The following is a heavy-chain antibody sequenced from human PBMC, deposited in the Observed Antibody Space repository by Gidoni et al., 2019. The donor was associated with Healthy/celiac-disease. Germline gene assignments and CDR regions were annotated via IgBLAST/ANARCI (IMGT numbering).Heavy chain of an antibody. Sequence: QVQLVQSGAEVKKPGASVKVSCKASGYTFTGDYMHWVRQAPGQGLEWMGWINPNSGGTNYAQKFQGRVTMTRDTSISTAYMELSRLRSDDTAVYYCARGTRCSSTSCYTLFYWGQGTLVTVSS. CDR2: INPNSGGT. J-gene: IGHJ4*02. D-gene: IGHD2-2*02. CDR1: GYTFTGDY. CDR3: ARGTRCSSTSCYTLFY. V-gene: IGHV1-2*02.